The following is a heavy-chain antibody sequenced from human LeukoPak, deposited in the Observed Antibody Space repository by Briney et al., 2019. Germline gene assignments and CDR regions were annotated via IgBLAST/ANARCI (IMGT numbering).Heavy chain of an antibody. CDR1: GFTFDDYA. J-gene: IGHJ6*04. CDR3: ARDLARVVVSALDV. Sequence: PGRSLRLSCAASGFTFDDYAMHWVRQAPGKGLEWVSGISWNSGSIGYADSVKGRFTISRDNAKNSLYLQMNSLRAEDTAVYYCARDLARVVVSALDVWGKGTTVTVSS. V-gene: IGHV3-9*01. D-gene: IGHD3-22*01. CDR2: ISWNSGSI.